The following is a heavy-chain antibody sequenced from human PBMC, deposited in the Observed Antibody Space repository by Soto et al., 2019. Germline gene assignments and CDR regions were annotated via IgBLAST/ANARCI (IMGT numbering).Heavy chain of an antibody. V-gene: IGHV1-8*01. CDR1: GYTFTCYD. CDR3: ASVYCSGGSCYSDAEYFQH. D-gene: IGHD2-15*01. Sequence: ASVKVSCKASGYTFTCYDMNWVRQATGQGLEWMGWMNPNSGNTGYAQKFQGRVTMTRNTSISTAYMELSSLRSEDTAVYYCASVYCSGGSCYSDAEYFQHWGQGTLVTVSS. J-gene: IGHJ1*01. CDR2: MNPNSGNT.